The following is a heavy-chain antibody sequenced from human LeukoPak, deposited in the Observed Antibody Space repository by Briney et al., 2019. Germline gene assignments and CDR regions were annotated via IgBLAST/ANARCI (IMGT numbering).Heavy chain of an antibody. Sequence: SETLSLTCAVYGGSFSVYYWSWIRQPPGKGLEWIGEINHSGSTNYNPSLKSRVTISVDTSKNQFSLKLSSVTAADTAVYYCARVSFSSRRKTVAAKQLDYWGQGTLVTVSS. CDR2: INHSGST. V-gene: IGHV4-34*01. J-gene: IGHJ4*02. D-gene: IGHD6-19*01. CDR1: GGSFSVYY. CDR3: ARVSFSSRRKTVAAKQLDY.